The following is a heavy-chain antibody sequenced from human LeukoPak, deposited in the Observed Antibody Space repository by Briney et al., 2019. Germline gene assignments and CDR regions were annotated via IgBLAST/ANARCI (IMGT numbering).Heavy chain of an antibody. CDR1: GGSFSGYY. J-gene: IGHJ5*02. D-gene: IGHD3-10*01. CDR3: ARDSGTTGEVKFDP. Sequence: SETLSLTCAVYGGSFSGYYWSWIRQPPGKGLEWIGEINHSGSTNYNPSLKSRVTISVDKSKNQFSLKLSSVTAADTAVYYCARDSGTTGEVKFDPWGQGTLVTVSS. CDR2: INHSGST. V-gene: IGHV4-34*01.